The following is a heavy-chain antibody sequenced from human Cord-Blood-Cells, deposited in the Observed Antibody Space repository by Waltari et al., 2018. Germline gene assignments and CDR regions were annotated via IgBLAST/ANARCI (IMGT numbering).Heavy chain of an antibody. CDR2: ISYEGSNK. CDR1: GFTFCSYA. CDR3: AREVTIFGVVDY. V-gene: IGHV3-30*04. J-gene: IGHJ4*02. Sequence: QVQLVESGGGVVQPGRSLRLSCAASGFTFCSYAMHWVRQAPGKGLEWVAVISYEGSNKYYADSVKGRFTISRDNSKNTLYLQMNSLRAEDTAVYYCAREVTIFGVVDYWGQGTLVTVSS. D-gene: IGHD3-3*01.